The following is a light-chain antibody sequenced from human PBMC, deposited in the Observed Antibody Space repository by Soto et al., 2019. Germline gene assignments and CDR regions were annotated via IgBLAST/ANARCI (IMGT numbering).Light chain of an antibody. CDR3: QQRSSAIT. Sequence: ESVLTQSPGTLSLSPGERATLSCRASQSVSSNYLAWYQQKPGQAPRLLIYDASNRATGIPARFSGRGSGTDFTLTISSLEPEDFAVYYCQQRSSAITFGQGTRVEIK. J-gene: IGKJ5*01. CDR1: QSVSSNY. CDR2: DAS. V-gene: IGKV3D-20*02.